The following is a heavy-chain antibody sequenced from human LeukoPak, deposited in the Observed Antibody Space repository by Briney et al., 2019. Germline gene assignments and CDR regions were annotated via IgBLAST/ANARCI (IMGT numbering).Heavy chain of an antibody. CDR2: INSDGSNT. J-gene: IGHJ4*02. CDR3: ARDRDWSFDY. CDR1: VFTFSRNW. Sequence: GGSLRLSCVASVFTFSRNWMQWVRQAPGKGLVWVSRINSDGSNTKYADSVKGRFTISRDNAKNTLYLQMNSLRAADTAVYYCARDRDWSFDYWGQGTLVTVSS. V-gene: IGHV3-74*03. D-gene: IGHD3/OR15-3a*01.